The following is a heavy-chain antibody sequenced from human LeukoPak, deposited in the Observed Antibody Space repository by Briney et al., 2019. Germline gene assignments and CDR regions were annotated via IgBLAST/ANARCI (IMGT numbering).Heavy chain of an antibody. V-gene: IGHV1-18*01. Sequence: ASVKVSCKASGYTFTSYGISWVRQAPGQGLEWMGWISAYNGNTNYAQKFQGRVTMTTDTSTSTAYMELRSLRSDDTAVYYCVRDMGPEYYDSSGSSPFDYWGQGTLVTVSS. CDR3: VRDMGPEYYDSSGSSPFDY. J-gene: IGHJ4*02. D-gene: IGHD3-22*01. CDR1: GYTFTSYG. CDR2: ISAYNGNT.